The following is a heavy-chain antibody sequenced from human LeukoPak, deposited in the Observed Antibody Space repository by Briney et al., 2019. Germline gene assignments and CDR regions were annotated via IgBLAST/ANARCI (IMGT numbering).Heavy chain of an antibody. CDR3: ARTTMVRGAFDY. CDR1: GYTFTSYY. D-gene: IGHD3-10*01. J-gene: IGHJ4*02. V-gene: IGHV1-46*01. Sequence: ASVKVSCKASGYTFTSYYMHWVRQAPGQGLEWMGIINPRGGSTSYAQKFQGRVTMTRDTSTSTVYMELSSLRSEDTAVYYCARTTMVRGAFDYWGQGTLVTVSS. CDR2: INPRGGST.